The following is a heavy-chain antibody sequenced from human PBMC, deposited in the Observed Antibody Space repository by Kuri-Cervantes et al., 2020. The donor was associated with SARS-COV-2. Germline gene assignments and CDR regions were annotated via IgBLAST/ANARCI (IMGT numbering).Heavy chain of an antibody. CDR3: ARLPLLDLSGYSPAGYPWFDP. CDR2: VHYNGNT. D-gene: IGHD5-12*01. V-gene: IGHV4-39*01. Sequence: SETLSLTCTASCGSISSSYFWGWIRQPPGKGLEWIGSVHYNGNTYHNPSLKSRLTISVDTSKNQFSLNLSSVTAADTAVYYCARLPLLDLSGYSPAGYPWFDPWGLGTLVTVSS. J-gene: IGHJ5*02. CDR1: CGSISSSYF.